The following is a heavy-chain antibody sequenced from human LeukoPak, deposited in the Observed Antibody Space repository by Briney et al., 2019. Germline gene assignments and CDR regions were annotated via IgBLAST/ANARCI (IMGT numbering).Heavy chain of an antibody. D-gene: IGHD3-22*01. V-gene: IGHV3-66*01. CDR3: ARGRSTYYYDSSGYYLDY. J-gene: IGHJ4*02. CDR1: GFTVSSNY. CDR2: IYSGGST. Sequence: GGSLRLSCAASGFTVSSNYMSWVRQAPGKGLEWVSVIYSGGSTYYADSVKGRFTISRDNSKNTLYLQMNSLRAEDTAVYYCARGRSTYYYDSSGYYLDYWGQGTLVTVSS.